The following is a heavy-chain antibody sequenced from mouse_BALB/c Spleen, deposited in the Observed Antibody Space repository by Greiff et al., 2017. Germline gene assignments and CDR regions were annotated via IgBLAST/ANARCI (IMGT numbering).Heavy chain of an antibody. Sequence: VQLQQSGPELVRPGVSVKISCKGSGYTFTDYAMHWVKQSHAKSLEWIGVISTYYGNTNYNQKFKGKATMTVDKSSSTAYMELARLTSEDSAIYYCAREGRYSYYFDYWGQGTTLTVSS. V-gene: IGHV1-67*01. D-gene: IGHD2-14*01. CDR3: AREGRYSYYFDY. J-gene: IGHJ2*01. CDR2: ISTYYGNT. CDR1: GYTFTDYA.